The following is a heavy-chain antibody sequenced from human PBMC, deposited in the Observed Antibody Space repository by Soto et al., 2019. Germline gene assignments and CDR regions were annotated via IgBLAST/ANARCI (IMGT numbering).Heavy chain of an antibody. D-gene: IGHD3-3*01. J-gene: IGHJ4*02. V-gene: IGHV3-30-3*01. Sequence: QVQLVESGGGVVQPGRSLRLSCAASGFTFKNYDMHWVRQAPGKGLEWVAVISYDGSIEFYADSVKGRFTISRDDFKNTMFLKRGSLRVEDTADYYWARVLREVAWRLTFGYGGQGTLFTVSS. CDR3: ARVLREVAWRLTFGY. CDR1: GFTFKNYD. CDR2: ISYDGSIE.